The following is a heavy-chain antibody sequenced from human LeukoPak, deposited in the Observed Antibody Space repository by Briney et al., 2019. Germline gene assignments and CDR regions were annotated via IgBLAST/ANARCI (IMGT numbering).Heavy chain of an antibody. J-gene: IGHJ5*02. V-gene: IGHV4-31*03. CDR2: IYYSGST. D-gene: IGHD6-19*01. Sequence: SETQSLTCTVSGGSISSGGYYWSWIRQHPGKGLEWIGYIYYSGSTYYNPSLKSRVTISVDTSKNQFSLKLSSVTAADTAVYYCARVQGIAVAGYNWFDPWGQGTLVTVSS. CDR1: GGSISSGGYY. CDR3: ARVQGIAVAGYNWFDP.